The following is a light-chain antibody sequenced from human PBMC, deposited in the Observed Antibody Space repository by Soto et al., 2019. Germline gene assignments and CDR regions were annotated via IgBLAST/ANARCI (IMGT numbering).Light chain of an antibody. CDR3: QQVKT. CDR2: NAV. V-gene: IGKV3-11*01. J-gene: IGKJ1*01. Sequence: EIVLTQTPATLSLSPGEIATLSCTASQSASTYLAWYKQMPGQAPSLLIYNAVNRATGVPARFTGSGSGTDFTLTISSLEPEDSAVYYCQQVKTFGQGTKVDIK. CDR1: QSASTY.